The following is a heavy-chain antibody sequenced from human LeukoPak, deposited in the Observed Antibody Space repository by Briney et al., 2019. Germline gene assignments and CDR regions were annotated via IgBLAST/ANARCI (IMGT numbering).Heavy chain of an antibody. CDR2: ITSSSSTI. CDR3: AKDIGSNSRLFDY. J-gene: IGHJ4*02. CDR1: GFTFSNYS. V-gene: IGHV3-48*01. D-gene: IGHD6-13*01. Sequence: PGGSLRLSCAASGFTFSNYSMNWVRQAPGKGLEWVSFITSSSSTIYYADSVKGRFTMSRDNAKNSLYLQMNSLRAEDTALYYCAKDIGSNSRLFDYWGQGTLVTVSS.